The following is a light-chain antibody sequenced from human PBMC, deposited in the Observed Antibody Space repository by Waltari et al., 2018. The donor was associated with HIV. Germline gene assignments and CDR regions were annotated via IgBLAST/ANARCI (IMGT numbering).Light chain of an antibody. V-gene: IGLV2-14*01. J-gene: IGLJ2*01. CDR1: RSAIGGYNY. CDR2: EAS. CDR3: VSYTSSSTLI. Sequence: QSALTQPASVSGSPGQSITISCNGTRSAIGGYNYVYWYQQHSGQAPKLIIYEASNRPSGVSDRFSGSKSGNTASLTISGLQAEDEADYYCVSYTSSSTLILGGGTKVTVL.